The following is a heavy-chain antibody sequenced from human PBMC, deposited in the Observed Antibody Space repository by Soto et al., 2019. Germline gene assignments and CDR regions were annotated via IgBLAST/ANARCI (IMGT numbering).Heavy chain of an antibody. J-gene: IGHJ3*02. V-gene: IGHV3-20*01. Sequence: EVQLVESGGGVVRPGGSLRLSCAASGFTFDDYGMNWVRQAPGKGLEWVSGINWNGGSTGYADSVKGRFTISRDNAKKSLYLQMNSLRAEDTALYHCAVLVVAATLVNAFDIWGQGTMVTVSS. CDR2: INWNGGST. CDR3: AVLVVAATLVNAFDI. CDR1: GFTFDDYG. D-gene: IGHD2-15*01.